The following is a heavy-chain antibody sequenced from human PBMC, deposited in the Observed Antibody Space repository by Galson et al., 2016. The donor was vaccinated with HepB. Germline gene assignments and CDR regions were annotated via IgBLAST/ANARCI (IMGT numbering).Heavy chain of an antibody. CDR1: GFTFGRYA. CDR2: LSGDGGSA. Sequence: SLRLSCAASGFTFGRYAMSWVRQAPGKGLEWVPALSGDGGSAYYAGSVQGRFTSSRDRSTNTMYLQMNSLRTDDTAVYYCARFTQEWLDRVYYFDYWGQGTLVTVSS. V-gene: IGHV3-23*01. CDR3: ARFTQEWLDRVYYFDY. D-gene: IGHD6-19*01. J-gene: IGHJ4*02.